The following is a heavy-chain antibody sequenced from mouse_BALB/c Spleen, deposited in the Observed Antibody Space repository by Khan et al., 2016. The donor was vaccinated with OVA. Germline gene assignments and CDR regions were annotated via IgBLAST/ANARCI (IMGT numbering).Heavy chain of an antibody. J-gene: IGHJ3*01. CDR2: ISNGGGST. CDR3: ARRASDGYYAY. Sequence: EVELVESGGGLVQPGGSLKVSCAASGFTFSSYTMSWVRQTPEKRLEWVAYISNGGGSTYYRDTVKGRFTLSRDNAKNTLYLQMSSLKAEDTAMYYCARRASDGYYAYWGQGTLVTVSA. D-gene: IGHD2-3*01. V-gene: IGHV5-12-2*01. CDR1: GFTFSSYT.